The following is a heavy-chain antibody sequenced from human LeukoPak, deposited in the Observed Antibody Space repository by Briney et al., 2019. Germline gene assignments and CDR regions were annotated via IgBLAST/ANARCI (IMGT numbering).Heavy chain of an antibody. J-gene: IGHJ3*02. CDR2: IYYSGST. V-gene: IGHV4-39*07. D-gene: IGHD6-19*01. CDR1: GGSISSSSYY. Sequence: SETLSLTCTVSGGSISSSSYYWGWIRQPPGKGLEWIGSIYYSGSTYYNPSLKSRVTISVDKSKNQFSLKLSSVTAADTAVYYCASSVAGHDAFDIWGQGTMVTVSS. CDR3: ASSVAGHDAFDI.